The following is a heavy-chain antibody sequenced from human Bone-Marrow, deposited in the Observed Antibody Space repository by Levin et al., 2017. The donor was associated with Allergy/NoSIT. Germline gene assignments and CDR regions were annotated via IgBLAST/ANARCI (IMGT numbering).Heavy chain of an antibody. J-gene: IGHJ4*02. V-gene: IGHV3-9*01. Sequence: SLRLSCAASGFTFDDYAMHWVRQAPGKGLEWVSHINWNSGSIVYADSVKGRFTISRDNAKNSLYLQMNSLRAEDTALYFCARAAARGGFYFDYWGQGTLVTVSS. CDR3: ARAAARGGFYFDY. D-gene: IGHD3-16*01. CDR2: INWNSGSI. CDR1: GFTFDDYA.